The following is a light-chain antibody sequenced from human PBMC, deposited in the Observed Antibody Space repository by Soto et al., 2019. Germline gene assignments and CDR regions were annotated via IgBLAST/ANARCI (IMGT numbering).Light chain of an antibody. CDR1: SSDVGGYHS. V-gene: IGLV2-14*01. Sequence: QSVLTQPASVSGSPGQSITISCTGTSSDVGGYHSVSWYQQHPGIAPKLMIYEVSNRPSGVSNRFSGSKSGNTASLTISGLQAEDEADYSCSSYTTSSTRVFGGGTKPTVL. J-gene: IGLJ2*01. CDR2: EVS. CDR3: SSYTTSSTRV.